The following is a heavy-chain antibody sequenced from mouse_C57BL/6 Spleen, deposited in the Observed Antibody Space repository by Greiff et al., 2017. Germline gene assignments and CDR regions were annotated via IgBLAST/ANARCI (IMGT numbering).Heavy chain of an antibody. D-gene: IGHD4-1*01. Sequence: EVKLVASGGGLVQPGGSLKLSCAASGFTFSDYGMAWVRQAPRKGPEWVAFISNLAYSIYYADTVTGRFTISRENAKNTLYLEMSSLRSEDTAMDYCARQVGRAGGFDYWGQGTTLTVSS. J-gene: IGHJ2*01. CDR3: ARQVGRAGGFDY. V-gene: IGHV5-15*01. CDR2: ISNLAYSI. CDR1: GFTFSDYG.